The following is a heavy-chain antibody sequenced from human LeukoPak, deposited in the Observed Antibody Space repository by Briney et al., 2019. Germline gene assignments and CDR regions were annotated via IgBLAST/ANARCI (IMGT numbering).Heavy chain of an antibody. CDR1: GGSISSSSYY. D-gene: IGHD3-10*01. J-gene: IGHJ5*02. CDR3: ARVTYGSGPFWFDP. CDR2: IYYSGST. V-gene: IGHV4-39*07. Sequence: KTSETLSLTCTVSGGSISSSSYYWGWIRQPPGKGLEWIGSIYYSGSTYYNPSLKSRVTISVDTSKNQFSLKLSSVTAADTAVYYCARVTYGSGPFWFDPWGQGTLVTVSS.